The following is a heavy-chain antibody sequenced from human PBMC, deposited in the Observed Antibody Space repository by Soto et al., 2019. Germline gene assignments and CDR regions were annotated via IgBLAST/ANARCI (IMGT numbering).Heavy chain of an antibody. CDR3: AGGFSSVVFDV. CDR2: VYHAGST. Sequence: SETLSLTCAVSGGSFSDYYWTWIRQPPGKGLEWIGEVYHAGSTNYNPSLKSRVTISIDTSKNQFSLNLFSVTAADTAVYYCAGGFSSVVFDVWGQGTMVTVSS. CDR1: GGSFSDYY. V-gene: IGHV4-34*01. J-gene: IGHJ3*01. D-gene: IGHD6-19*01.